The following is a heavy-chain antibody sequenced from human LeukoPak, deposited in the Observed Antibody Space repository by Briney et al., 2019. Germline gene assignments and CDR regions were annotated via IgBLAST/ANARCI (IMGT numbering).Heavy chain of an antibody. CDR3: ARAGYSSSWGFDY. CDR1: GFAVSSNY. CDR2: ISSSGSTI. Sequence: GGSLRLSCAASGFAVSSNYMSWVRQAPGKGLEWVSYISSSGSTIYYADSVKGRFTISRDNAKNSLYLQMNSLRAEDTAVYYCARAGYSSSWGFDYWGQGTLVTVSS. J-gene: IGHJ4*02. D-gene: IGHD6-13*01. V-gene: IGHV3-11*01.